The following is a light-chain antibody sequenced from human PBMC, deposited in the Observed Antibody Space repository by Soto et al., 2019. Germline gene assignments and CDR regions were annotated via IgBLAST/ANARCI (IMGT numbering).Light chain of an antibody. V-gene: IGLV2-23*01. CDR2: EGS. Sequence: QSVLTQPASLSGSPGQSITISCTGTSSHVSWYQHHPGKAPKLMIYEGSERPSGVSNRFSGSRSGNTASLTISGLQAEDEDYYYCCSYVGAVIFGGGTKVTVL. J-gene: IGLJ2*01. CDR1: SSHV. CDR3: CSYVGAVI.